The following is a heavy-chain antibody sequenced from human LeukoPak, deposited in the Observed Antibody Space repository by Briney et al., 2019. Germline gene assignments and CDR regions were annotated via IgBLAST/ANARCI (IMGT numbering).Heavy chain of an antibody. D-gene: IGHD1-26*01. Sequence: GGSLRLSCAASGFTFSSYSMNWVRQAPGKGLEWVSSISSSSSYIYYADSVKGRFTISRDNAKNSLYLQMNSLRAEDTAVYYCARDDSGSYNGLGFDYWGQGTLVTVSS. CDR3: ARDDSGSYNGLGFDY. J-gene: IGHJ4*02. CDR2: ISSSSSYI. CDR1: GFTFSSYS. V-gene: IGHV3-21*01.